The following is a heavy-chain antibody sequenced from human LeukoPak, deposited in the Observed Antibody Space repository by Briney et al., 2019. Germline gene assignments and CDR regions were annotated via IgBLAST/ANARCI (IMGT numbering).Heavy chain of an antibody. D-gene: IGHD5-18*01. CDR2: ISSSSSSI. Sequence: PGGSLRLSCAASGFTFSSYSMNWVRQAPGKGLEWVSSISSSSSSIYYADSVKGRFTVSRDNAKNSLYLQMNSLRAEDTAVYYCARACGDIVETATMGSYWGQGTLVTVSP. CDR1: GFTFSSYS. V-gene: IGHV3-21*01. CDR3: ARACGDIVETATMGSY. J-gene: IGHJ4*02.